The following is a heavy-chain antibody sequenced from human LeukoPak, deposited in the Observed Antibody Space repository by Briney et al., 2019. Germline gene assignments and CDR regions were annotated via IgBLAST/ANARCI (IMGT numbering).Heavy chain of an antibody. CDR1: GFTFSSYA. Sequence: GGSQTPFRPPSGFTFSSYAIGWVRQAPGKGLEWVSAINSGGGNTYHADSVKGRFTISRDNSKNTLYLQMNSLRAEDTAVYYCAKRRAPKDGFLDYWGQGTLVTVSS. CDR3: AKRRAPKDGFLDY. D-gene: IGHD5-24*01. V-gene: IGHV3-23*01. CDR2: INSGGGNT. J-gene: IGHJ4*02.